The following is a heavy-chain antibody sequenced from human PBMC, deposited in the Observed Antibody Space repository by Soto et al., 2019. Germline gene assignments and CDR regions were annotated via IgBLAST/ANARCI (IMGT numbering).Heavy chain of an antibody. D-gene: IGHD3-9*01. CDR2: INPNSGGT. J-gene: IGHJ4*02. Sequence: AAVKGCCKASGYTFAGYYMHWVRQAPGQGLEWMGWINPNSGGTNYAQKFQGRVTMTRGTSISTAYMELSRLRSDDTAVYYCAREHYDILTGYYGLDYWGQGTPLPAS. V-gene: IGHV1-2*02. CDR3: AREHYDILTGYYGLDY. CDR1: GYTFAGYY.